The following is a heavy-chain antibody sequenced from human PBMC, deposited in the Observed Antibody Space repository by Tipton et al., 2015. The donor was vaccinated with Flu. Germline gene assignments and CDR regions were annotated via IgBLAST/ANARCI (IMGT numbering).Heavy chain of an antibody. CDR3: ARDLGGGATTGLRYYYSYMDV. CDR2: ISAYNGYT. J-gene: IGHJ6*03. D-gene: IGHD1-1*01. V-gene: IGHV1-18*04. CDR1: GYTFNDYY. Sequence: QSGAEVKEPGASVKVSCKTLGYTFNDYYMHWVRQAPGQGLEWMGWISAYNGYTDFAQKFQGRVTMTIDTSASTAYMELRSLRPDDTAVYYCARDLGGGATTGLRYYYSYMDVWGKGTTVTVSS.